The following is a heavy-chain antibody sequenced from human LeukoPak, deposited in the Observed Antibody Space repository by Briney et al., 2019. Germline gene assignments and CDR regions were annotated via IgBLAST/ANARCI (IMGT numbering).Heavy chain of an antibody. J-gene: IGHJ4*02. CDR1: GYSISSGYY. V-gene: IGHV4-38-2*02. CDR2: IYHSGST. Sequence: SETLSLTCTVSGYSISSGYYWGWIRQPPGKGLEWIGSIYHSGSTYYNPSLKSRVTISVDTSKNQFSLKLSSVTAANTAVYYCARIGGYYYGSGSPPYWGQGTLVTVSS. CDR3: ARIGGYYYGSGSPPY. D-gene: IGHD3-10*01.